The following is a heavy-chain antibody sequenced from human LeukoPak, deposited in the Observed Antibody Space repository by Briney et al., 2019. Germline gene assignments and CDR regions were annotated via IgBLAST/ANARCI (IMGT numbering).Heavy chain of an antibody. CDR2: IYTSGST. CDR3: ARDAHSSGWCYFDY. J-gene: IGHJ4*02. V-gene: IGHV4-61*02. D-gene: IGHD6-19*01. CDR1: GGSISSGSYY. Sequence: SETLSLTCTVSGGSISSGSYYWSWIRQPAGKGLEWIGRIYTSGSTNYNPSLKSRVTISVDTSKNQFSLKLSSVTAADTAVYYCARDAHSSGWCYFDYWGQGTLVTVSS.